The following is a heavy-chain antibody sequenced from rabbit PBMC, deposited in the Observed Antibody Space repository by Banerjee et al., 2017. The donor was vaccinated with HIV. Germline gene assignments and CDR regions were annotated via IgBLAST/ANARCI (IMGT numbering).Heavy chain of an antibody. J-gene: IGHJ4*01. CDR3: ARDRDAAAGGYGFNL. CDR2: IYGGNSGST. V-gene: IGHV1S40*01. D-gene: IGHD1-1*01. CDR1: GFSFSSNDY. Sequence: QSLEESGGDLVKPGASLTLTCTASGFSFSSNDYMCWVRQAPGKGLEWVACIYGGNSGSTYYASWAKGRFTGSKTSSTTVTLQMTSLTAADTATYFCARDRDAAAGGYGFNLWGPGTLVTVS.